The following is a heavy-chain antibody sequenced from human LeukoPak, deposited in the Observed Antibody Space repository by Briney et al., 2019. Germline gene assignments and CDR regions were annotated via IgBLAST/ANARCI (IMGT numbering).Heavy chain of an antibody. CDR2: ICSRGSYI. CDR1: GFTFSSYE. J-gene: IGHJ4*02. V-gene: IGHV3-48*03. D-gene: IGHD3-10*01. Sequence: PGVSLRLSCVVSGFTFSSYEMNWVRQAPGMGLEWVSYICSRGSYIYYAESVKGQFTISRDNAKNSLYLQMNSLRAEDTAVYYCARDLYYFGSGSYVPGLPDYWGQGTLVTVSS. CDR3: ARDLYYFGSGSYVPGLPDY.